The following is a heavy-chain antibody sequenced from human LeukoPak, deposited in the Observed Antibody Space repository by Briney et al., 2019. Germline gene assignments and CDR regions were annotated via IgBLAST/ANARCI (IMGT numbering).Heavy chain of an antibody. Sequence: PRGSLRLSCAASGFTLYDYGMSWVRQAPRKGLGWVSGINWNGGSTGYADSVKGRFTISRDNAKNSLYLQMNSLRAEDTALYYCARDQWYYDSSGPISFDYWGQGTLVTVSS. D-gene: IGHD3-22*01. CDR3: ARDQWYYDSSGPISFDY. J-gene: IGHJ4*02. CDR2: INWNGGST. CDR1: GFTLYDYG. V-gene: IGHV3-20*04.